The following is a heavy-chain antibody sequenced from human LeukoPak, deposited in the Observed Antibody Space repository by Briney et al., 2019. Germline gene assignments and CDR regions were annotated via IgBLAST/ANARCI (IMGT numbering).Heavy chain of an antibody. Sequence: SETLSLTCTVSGGSISSYYWSWIRQPAGKGLKWIGRIYTSGSTNYNPSLKSRVTISVDTSKNQFSLKLSSVTAADTAVYYCARRDYYDSSGSDAFDIWGQGTVVTVSS. CDR3: ARRDYYDSSGSDAFDI. V-gene: IGHV4-4*07. CDR1: GGSISSYY. J-gene: IGHJ3*02. D-gene: IGHD3-22*01. CDR2: IYTSGST.